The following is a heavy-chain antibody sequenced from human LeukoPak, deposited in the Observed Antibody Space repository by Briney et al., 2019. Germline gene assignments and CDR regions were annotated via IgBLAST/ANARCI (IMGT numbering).Heavy chain of an antibody. Sequence: GGSLRLSCVTSGFTFSSYAMGWVRQAPGKGLEWVSGISGSAGSTYYADSVKGRFTISRDNSKNTLYLQVNSLRAEDTAVYYCSRGRYCSSTSCYIDYRGQGTLVTVSS. CDR1: GFTFSSYA. CDR3: SRGRYCSSTSCYIDY. J-gene: IGHJ4*02. CDR2: ISGSAGST. V-gene: IGHV3-23*01. D-gene: IGHD2-2*02.